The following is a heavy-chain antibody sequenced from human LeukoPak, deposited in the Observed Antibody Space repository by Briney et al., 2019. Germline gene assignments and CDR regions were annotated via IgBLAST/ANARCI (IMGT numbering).Heavy chain of an antibody. J-gene: IGHJ4*02. CDR1: GGSISSHY. Sequence: SETLSLTCTVSGGSISSHYWSWIRQPPGKGLEWIGYIYYSGSTNYNPSLKSRATISVDTSNNQFSLRLTSVTAADTAMYYCAAGPWELDFWGQGTLVTVSS. D-gene: IGHD1-26*01. V-gene: IGHV4-59*08. CDR3: AAGPWELDF. CDR2: IYYSGST.